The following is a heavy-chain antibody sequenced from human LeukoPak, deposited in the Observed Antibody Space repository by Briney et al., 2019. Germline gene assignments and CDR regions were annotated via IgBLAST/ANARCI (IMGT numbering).Heavy chain of an antibody. CDR2: ISFDGTNK. J-gene: IGHJ4*02. D-gene: IGHD3-10*01. CDR1: GFAFSNSG. V-gene: IGHV3-30*03. Sequence: PGGSLRLSCAASGFAFSNSGMHWDRQAPGQGLEWVAVISFDGTNKYYADSLKGRFTISRDNSKNTVYLQMNSLRPEDTAVYYCSRDGVRATIVRGIIIMSVGDFWGQGALVTVST. CDR3: SRDGVRATIVRGIIIMSVGDF.